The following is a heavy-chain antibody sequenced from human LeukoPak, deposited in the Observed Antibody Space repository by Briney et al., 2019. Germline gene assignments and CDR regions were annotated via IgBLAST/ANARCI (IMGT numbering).Heavy chain of an antibody. Sequence: PSETLSLTCTVSGGSISSGGYYWSWIRQHPGKGLEWIGYIYYSGSTYYNPSLKSRVTISADTSKNQFSLKLSSVTAADTAVYYCARVLSAAGHWYFDLWGRGTLVTVSS. CDR2: IYYSGST. V-gene: IGHV4-31*03. J-gene: IGHJ2*01. CDR1: GGSISSGGYY. D-gene: IGHD6-13*01. CDR3: ARVLSAAGHWYFDL.